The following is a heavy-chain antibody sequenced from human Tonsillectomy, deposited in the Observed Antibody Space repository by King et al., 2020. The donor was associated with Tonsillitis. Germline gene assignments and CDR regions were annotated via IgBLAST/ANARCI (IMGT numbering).Heavy chain of an antibody. J-gene: IGHJ4*02. V-gene: IGHV3-11*01. CDR1: GFTFSDYY. CDR2: ISSSGSTI. D-gene: IGHD3-22*01. CDR3: ASGILNYYDSSGYYQSPRTVA. Sequence: VQLVESGGGLVKPVGSLRLSCAASGFTFSDYYMSWIRQAPGKGLEWVSYISSSGSTIYYADSVKGRFTISRDNAKNSLYLQMNSLRAEDTAVYYCASGILNYYDSSGYYQSPRTVAGGQGTLVTVSS.